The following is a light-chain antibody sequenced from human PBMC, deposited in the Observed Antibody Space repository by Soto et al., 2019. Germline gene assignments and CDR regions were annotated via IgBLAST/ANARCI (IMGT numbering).Light chain of an antibody. V-gene: IGKV1-5*03. CDR2: KAS. Sequence: DIQITHSPSTLSASVLDIVSITSLASQSISSWLAWYQQKPGKAPKLLIYKASSLESGVPSRFSGSGSGTEFTLTISSLQPDDFATYYCQQYNSYPYTFGQGTKVDIK. CDR1: QSISSW. J-gene: IGKJ2*01. CDR3: QQYNSYPYT.